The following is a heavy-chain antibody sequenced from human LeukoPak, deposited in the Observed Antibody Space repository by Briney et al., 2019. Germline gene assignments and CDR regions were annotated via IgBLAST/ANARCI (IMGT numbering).Heavy chain of an antibody. D-gene: IGHD4-17*01. CDR2: IYYSGST. V-gene: IGHV4-39*01. J-gene: IGHJ4*02. CDR1: GGSISSSSYY. CDR3: ARRNYGDYARFDY. Sequence: SETLSLTCTVSGGSISSSSYYWGWIRQPPGKGLEWIGSIYYSGSTYYNPSLKSRVTISVDTSKNQFSLRLNSVTAADTAVYYCARRNYGDYARFDYWGQGILVTVSS.